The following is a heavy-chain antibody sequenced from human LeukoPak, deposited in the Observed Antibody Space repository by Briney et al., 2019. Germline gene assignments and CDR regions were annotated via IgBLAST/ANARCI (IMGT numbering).Heavy chain of an antibody. CDR3: ARAQNCGGDCYEVGFDY. CDR2: INPNSGGT. Sequence: ASVKVSCKAFGYTFTGYYMHWVRQAPGQGLEWMGWINPNSGGTNYAQKFQGRVTMTRDTSISTAYMELSRLRSDDTAVYYCARAQNCGGDCYEVGFDYWGQGTLVTVSS. J-gene: IGHJ4*02. D-gene: IGHD2-21*02. V-gene: IGHV1-2*02. CDR1: GYTFTGYY.